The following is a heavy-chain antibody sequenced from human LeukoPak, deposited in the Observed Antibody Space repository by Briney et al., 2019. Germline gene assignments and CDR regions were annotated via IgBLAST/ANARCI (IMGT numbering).Heavy chain of an antibody. J-gene: IGHJ4*02. CDR2: INSDGSST. CDR1: GFTFSSYW. V-gene: IGHV3-74*01. Sequence: PGGSLRLSCAASGFTFSSYWMHWVRQAPGKGLVWVSRINSDGSSTSYADSVKGRFTISRDNANNTLYLQMNSLRAEDMAVYYCAVKYCSSSSCYVNWGQGTLVTVSS. CDR3: AVKYCSSSSCYVN. D-gene: IGHD2-2*01.